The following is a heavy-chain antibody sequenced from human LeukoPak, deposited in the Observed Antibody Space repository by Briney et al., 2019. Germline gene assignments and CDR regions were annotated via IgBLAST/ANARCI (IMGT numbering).Heavy chain of an antibody. J-gene: IGHJ4*02. CDR3: AGDFWSGYYDY. V-gene: IGHV3-23*01. Sequence: GGSLRLSCAASGFTFSSYAMSWVRQAPGKGLEWVSTISGSSKGAYYADSVKGRFTISRDNAKNSLHLQMNSLRAEDTAVYYCAGDFWSGYYDYWGQGTLVTVSS. CDR1: GFTFSSYA. D-gene: IGHD3-3*01. CDR2: ISGSSKGA.